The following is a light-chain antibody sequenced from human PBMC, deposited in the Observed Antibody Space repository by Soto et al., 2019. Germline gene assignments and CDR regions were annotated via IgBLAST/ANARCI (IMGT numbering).Light chain of an antibody. CDR3: QCYGSSPRVT. J-gene: IGKJ4*01. CDR2: GAS. Sequence: EIVLTQSPGTLSLSPGERATLSCRASQSVSGTYLTWYQQKPGQAPRRLIYGASIRATGIPDRFSGSGSGTDFTLTISRLEPEDFAVYYCQCYGSSPRVTFGGGIKVEIK. V-gene: IGKV3-20*01. CDR1: QSVSGTY.